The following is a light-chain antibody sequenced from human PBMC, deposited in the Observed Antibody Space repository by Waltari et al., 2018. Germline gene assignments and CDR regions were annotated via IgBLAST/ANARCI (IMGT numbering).Light chain of an antibody. CDR1: TDSVSTSYF. J-gene: IGLJ3*02. V-gene: IGLV8-61*01. CDR2: NTN. Sequence: QPVVTQEPSFSVSPGGTVTLTCALSTDSVSTSYFPSWYQQTPGQTPRKPFFNTNSRSSGVPYRFSGSIRGNKAALSITGAQAEDEGDYYCALYLGSGIWVFGGGTKLTVL. CDR3: ALYLGSGIWV.